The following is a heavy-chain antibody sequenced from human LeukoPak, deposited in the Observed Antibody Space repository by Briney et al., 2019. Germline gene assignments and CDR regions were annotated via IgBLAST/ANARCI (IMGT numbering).Heavy chain of an antibody. V-gene: IGHV3-21*01. CDR2: ISSSSSYI. D-gene: IGHD3-3*01. CDR3: ARVKLDEFWSGYRNWFDP. J-gene: IGHJ5*02. CDR1: GFTFSSYS. Sequence: GGSLRLSCAASGFTFSSYSMNWVRQAPGKGLEWVSSISSSSSYIYYADSVKGRFTISRDNAKNSLYLQMNSLRAEDTAVYYCARVKLDEFWSGYRNWFDPWGQGTLVTVSS.